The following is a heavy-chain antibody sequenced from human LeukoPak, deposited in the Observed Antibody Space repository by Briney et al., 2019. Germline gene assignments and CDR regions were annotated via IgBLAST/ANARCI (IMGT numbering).Heavy chain of an antibody. CDR3: ARGPGHYDSSGYVVY. CDR2: INPNSGGT. CDR1: GYTFTGYY. J-gene: IGHJ4*02. V-gene: IGHV1-2*02. D-gene: IGHD3-22*01. Sequence: ASVKVSCKASGYTFTGYYMHWVRQAPGQGLEWMGWINPNSGGTNYAQKFQGRVTMTRDTSISTAYMELSRLRSDDTAVYYCARGPGHYDSSGYVVYWGQGTLVTVSS.